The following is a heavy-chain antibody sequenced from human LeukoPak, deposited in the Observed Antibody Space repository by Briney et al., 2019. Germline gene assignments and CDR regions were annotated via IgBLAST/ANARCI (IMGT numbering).Heavy chain of an antibody. CDR3: TTDLGTYYHGSQRLIPIDY. Sequence: NAGGSLRLSCAASGFTFSSYWMSWVRQAPGKGLEWIGRIKSKTDGETTNYAEPVRGRFTISRDDSKSAVYLQMNSLKIEDTAVYYCTTDLGTYYHGSQRLIPIDYWGQGTLVTVSS. CDR1: GFTFSSYW. J-gene: IGHJ4*02. V-gene: IGHV3-15*01. D-gene: IGHD3-10*01. CDR2: IKSKTDGETT.